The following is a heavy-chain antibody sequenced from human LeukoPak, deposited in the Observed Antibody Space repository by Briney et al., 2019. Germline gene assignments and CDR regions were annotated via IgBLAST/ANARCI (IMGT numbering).Heavy chain of an antibody. CDR3: AKNSGWLQLGD. Sequence: GGSLRLSCAASGFTFSSYAMSWVRQAPGKGLEWVSAISGSGGSTYYADSVKGRFTISRDNSKNTLYLQMNSLRPEDTALYYCAKNSGWLQLGDWGQGTLVTVSS. CDR1: GFTFSSYA. CDR2: ISGSGGST. V-gene: IGHV3-23*01. J-gene: IGHJ4*02. D-gene: IGHD5-24*01.